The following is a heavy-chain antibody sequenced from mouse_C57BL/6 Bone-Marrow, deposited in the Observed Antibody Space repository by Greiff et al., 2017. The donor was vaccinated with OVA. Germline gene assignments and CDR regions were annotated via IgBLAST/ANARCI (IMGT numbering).Heavy chain of an antibody. Sequence: VKLQESGPELVKPGASVKISCKASGYAFSSSWMNWVKQRPGKGLEWIGRIYPGDGDTNYNGKFKGKATLTADKSSSTAYMQLSSLTSEDSAVYFCARGYYGSSYDYFDYWGQGTTLTVSS. CDR1: GYAFSSSW. CDR3: ARGYYGSSYDYFDY. D-gene: IGHD1-1*01. CDR2: IYPGDGDT. J-gene: IGHJ2*01. V-gene: IGHV1-82*01.